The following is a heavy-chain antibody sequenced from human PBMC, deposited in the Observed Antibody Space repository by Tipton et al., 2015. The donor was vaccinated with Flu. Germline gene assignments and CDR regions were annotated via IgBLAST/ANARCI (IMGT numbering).Heavy chain of an antibody. CDR1: GGSINSSRYY. CDR2: VYYTGST. J-gene: IGHJ4*02. V-gene: IGHV4-61*01. D-gene: IGHD2-21*01. Sequence: TLSLTCTVSGGSINSSRYYWNWIRQFPGKGLEWIGFVYYTGSTNYKSSLKSRVTISTDTSTNQVSLKMNSVIAADTAVYYCARGPPGPSIRAYYFDIWGQGALVTVSS. CDR3: ARGPPGPSIRAYYFDI.